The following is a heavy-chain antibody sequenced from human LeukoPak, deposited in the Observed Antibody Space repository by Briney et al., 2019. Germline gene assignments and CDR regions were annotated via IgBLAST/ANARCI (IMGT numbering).Heavy chain of an antibody. CDR1: GFTLSSFG. CDR2: ISDDGSNT. D-gene: IGHD3-9*01. V-gene: IGHV3-30*18. J-gene: IGHJ4*02. Sequence: GRSLRLSCTASGFTLSSFGMHWVRQAPGKGLEWVAVISDDGSNTYYADSVKGRFTISRDNSKNTLYLQMNSLRTEDTAVYYCAKAEGYDILTGLDYWGQGTLVTVSS. CDR3: AKAEGYDILTGLDY.